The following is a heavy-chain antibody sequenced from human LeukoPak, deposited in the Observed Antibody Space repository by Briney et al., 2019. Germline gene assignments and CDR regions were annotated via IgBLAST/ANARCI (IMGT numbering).Heavy chain of an antibody. V-gene: IGHV3-7*01. CDR2: IKQDGGSK. CDR3: ARDPGWSSFDI. CDR1: GFSFSSYW. J-gene: IGHJ3*02. Sequence: GGSLRLSCVASGFSFSSYWMSWVRQAPGKGLEFVANIKQDGGSKNYVDFVKGRFTISRDNAENSLSLQMSSLRADDTALYYCARDPGWSSFDIWGQGIMVTVSS.